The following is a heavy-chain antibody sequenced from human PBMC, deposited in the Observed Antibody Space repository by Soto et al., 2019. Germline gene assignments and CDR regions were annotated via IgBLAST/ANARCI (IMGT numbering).Heavy chain of an antibody. D-gene: IGHD5-12*01. Sequence: SETLSLTCTVSGGSISSGGYYWSWIRQHPGKGLEWIEYIYYSGSTYYNPSLKSRVTISVDTSKNQFSLKLSSVTAADTAVYYCARLRNPPRGYSGYDDYYYYGMDVWGQGTTVT. CDR3: ARLRNPPRGYSGYDDYYYYGMDV. CDR1: GGSISSGGYY. V-gene: IGHV4-31*03. J-gene: IGHJ6*02. CDR2: IYYSGST.